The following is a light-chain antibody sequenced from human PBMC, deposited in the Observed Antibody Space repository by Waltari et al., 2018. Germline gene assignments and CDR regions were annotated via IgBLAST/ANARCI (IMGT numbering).Light chain of an antibody. Sequence: DIQMTQSPSSLSASVGDRVTITCRASQSISSHLNWYQQKPGKAPKVLIYDAFNLQSGVPSRYSGSGSGTDVALTISTLQPEDCATYYCQQSFSIPYTFGQGTKLEIK. CDR3: QQSFSIPYT. CDR2: DAF. CDR1: QSISSH. V-gene: IGKV1-39*01. J-gene: IGKJ2*01.